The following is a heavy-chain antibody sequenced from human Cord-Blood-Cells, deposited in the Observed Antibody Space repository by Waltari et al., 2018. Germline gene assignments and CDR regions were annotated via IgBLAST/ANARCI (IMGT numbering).Heavy chain of an antibody. CDR2: ISSSSSYT. D-gene: IGHD1-1*01. CDR1: GFTFSDYY. V-gene: IGHV3-11*05. CDR3: ARERGTGDFDY. J-gene: IGHJ4*02. Sequence: QVQLVESGGGLVKPGGSLRLSCAASGFTFSDYYMSWIRKAPGKGLEWVSYISSSSSYTNYADSVKGRFTISRDNAKNSLYLQMNSLRAEDTAVYYCARERGTGDFDYWGQGTLVTVSS.